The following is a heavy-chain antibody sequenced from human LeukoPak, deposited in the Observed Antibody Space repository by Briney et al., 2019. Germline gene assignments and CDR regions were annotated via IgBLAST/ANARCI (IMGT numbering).Heavy chain of an antibody. D-gene: IGHD6-13*01. J-gene: IGHJ4*02. CDR2: ISGSSTYI. CDR1: GFTFSSYG. V-gene: IGHV3-21*01. Sequence: PGGSLRLSCAASGFTFSSYGTQWVRQAPGRGLEWVSSISGSSTYIYYADSLKGRFTISRDNAKNSLYLQMNSLRAEDTAVYYCARDSAAAAGTPDYWGQGTLVTVSS. CDR3: ARDSAAAAGTPDY.